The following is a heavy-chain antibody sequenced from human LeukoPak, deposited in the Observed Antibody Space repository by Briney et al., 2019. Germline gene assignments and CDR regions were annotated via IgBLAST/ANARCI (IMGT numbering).Heavy chain of an antibody. J-gene: IGHJ6*03. CDR2: IYYSGST. CDR3: ARAHQGTGYSSGWREYYYYYYMDV. D-gene: IGHD6-19*01. V-gene: IGHV4-59*01. CDR1: GGSISSYY. Sequence: SETLSLTCTVSGGSISSYYWSWIRQPPGKGLEWIGYIYYSGSTKYNPSLESRVTISVDTSKNQFSLKLSSVTAADTAVYYCARAHQGTGYSSGWREYYYYYYMDVWGKGTTVTISS.